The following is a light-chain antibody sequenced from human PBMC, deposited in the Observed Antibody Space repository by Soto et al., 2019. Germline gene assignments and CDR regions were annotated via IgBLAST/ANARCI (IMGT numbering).Light chain of an antibody. CDR3: QQYGSSSWT. CDR1: QSVSSSY. Sequence: EIVLTQSPGTLSLSPGERATISCRASQSVSSSYLAWYQQKPGQAPRLLIYGAASSATGIPDRFSGSESGTAFTLTISRMEPEDFAVYAFQQYGSSSWTLGHGTKVEIK. J-gene: IGKJ1*01. CDR2: GAA. V-gene: IGKV3-20*01.